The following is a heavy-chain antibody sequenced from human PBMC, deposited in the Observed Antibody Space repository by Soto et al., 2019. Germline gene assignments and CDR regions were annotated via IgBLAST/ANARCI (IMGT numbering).Heavy chain of an antibody. CDR1: GFTFSSYG. D-gene: IGHD6-19*01. J-gene: IGHJ4*02. CDR3: ARVLVAGYYFDS. Sequence: GGSLRLSCXASGFTFSSYGMHWVRQAPGKGLEWVAVIWYDGSNKYYADSVKGRFTISRDNSKDTLYLQMNSLRAEDTAVYYCARVLVAGYYFDSWGQGTLVTVSS. CDR2: IWYDGSNK. V-gene: IGHV3-33*01.